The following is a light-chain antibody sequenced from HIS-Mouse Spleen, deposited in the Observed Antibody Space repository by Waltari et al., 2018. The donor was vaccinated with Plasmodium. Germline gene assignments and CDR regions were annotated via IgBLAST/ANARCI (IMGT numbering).Light chain of an antibody. J-gene: IGKJ2*01. Sequence: EIVYTQSPGTLSFSPGERHTLPWSPSQSVSSSYLAWYQQKPGQAPRLLIYGASSRATGIPDRFSGSGSGTDFTLTISRLEPEDFAVYYCQQYGSWSYTFGQGTKLEIK. V-gene: IGKV3-20*01. CDR3: QQYGSWSYT. CDR2: GAS. CDR1: QSVSSSY.